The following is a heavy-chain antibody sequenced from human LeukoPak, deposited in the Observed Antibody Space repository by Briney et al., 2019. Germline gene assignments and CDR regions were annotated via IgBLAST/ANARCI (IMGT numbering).Heavy chain of an antibody. CDR3: ARGVGGVREGFDI. CDR2: ICNSGSS. V-gene: IGHV4-61*01. D-gene: IGHD3-16*01. Sequence: PSETLSLTCTVSGGSVSSESYHWRWIRQPPGKGLEWIAYICNSGSSNYNPSLKSRVTISVDTSKNQFSLKLNAVTAADTAQYHCARGVGGVREGFDIWGQGTMVTVSS. CDR1: GGSVSSESYH. J-gene: IGHJ3*02.